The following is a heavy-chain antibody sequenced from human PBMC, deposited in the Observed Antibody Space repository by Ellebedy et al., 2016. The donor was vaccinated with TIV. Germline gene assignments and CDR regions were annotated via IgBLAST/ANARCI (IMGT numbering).Heavy chain of an antibody. V-gene: IGHV4-59*01. CDR3: ERGHGGYGY. CDR2: ISDSGSA. CDR1: GGSISGYS. Sequence: SETLSLTCNVSGGSISGYSWSWIRQPPGKGLEWIGYISDSGSANCNPSLKSRVTISVDTSKSQFSLRLSSVTAADTAVYYCERGHGGYGYWGQGTLVTVSS. D-gene: IGHD5-12*01. J-gene: IGHJ4*02.